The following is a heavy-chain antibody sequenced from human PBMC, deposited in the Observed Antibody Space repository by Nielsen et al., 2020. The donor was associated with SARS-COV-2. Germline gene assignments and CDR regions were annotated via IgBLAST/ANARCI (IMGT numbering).Heavy chain of an antibody. Sequence: GGSLRLSCTTSGFALSAYEMDWVRQVPGRGLEWLAHIRMSDGATQYADSVRGRFTISRDNAKNSLYLQMNSLRDEDTAVYFCAKELEVCCHYMDVWGKGTTVTVSS. CDR1: GFALSAYE. D-gene: IGHD5/OR15-5a*01. V-gene: IGHV3-48*02. CDR3: AKELEVCCHYMDV. CDR2: IRMSDGAT. J-gene: IGHJ6*03.